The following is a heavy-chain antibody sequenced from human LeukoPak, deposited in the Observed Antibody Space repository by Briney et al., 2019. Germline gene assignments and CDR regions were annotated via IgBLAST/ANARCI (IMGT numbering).Heavy chain of an antibody. J-gene: IGHJ4*02. CDR2: INSDGSST. V-gene: IGHV3-74*01. D-gene: IGHD4-23*01. Sequence: QPGGSLRLSCAASGFTFRSYWMHWVRQAPGKGLVWVSHINSDGSSTTYADSVKGRFTIPRDNAKNTLYLQKNTLRVEDTAVYYCANYGGNSPFWGQGTLVTVSS. CDR1: GFTFRSYW. CDR3: ANYGGNSPF.